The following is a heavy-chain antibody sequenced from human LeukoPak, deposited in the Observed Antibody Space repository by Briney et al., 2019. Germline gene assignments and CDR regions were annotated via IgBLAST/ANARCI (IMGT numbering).Heavy chain of an antibody. J-gene: IGHJ6*02. CDR2: ISSSSSYI. CDR1: GFTLSSYS. CDR3: ARDLVLWFGELFDYYYGMDV. V-gene: IGHV3-21*01. Sequence: GGSLRLSCAASGFTLSSYSMNWARQAPGKGLEWVSSISSSSSYIYYADSVKGRFTISRDNAKNLLYLQMNSLRAEDTAVYYCARDLVLWFGELFDYYYGMDVWGQGTTVTVSS. D-gene: IGHD3-10*01.